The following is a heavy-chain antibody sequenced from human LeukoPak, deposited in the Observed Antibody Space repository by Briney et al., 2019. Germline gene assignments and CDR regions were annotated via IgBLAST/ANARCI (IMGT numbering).Heavy chain of an antibody. CDR3: ARDVGWSGRQSNWFDS. CDR1: GYTFTSYY. Sequence: GASVKVSCKASGYTFTSYYMHWVRQAPGQGLEWMGIINPSGGSTSYAQKFQGRVTMTRDTSTSTVYMELSSLRSEDTAVYYCARDVGWSGRQSNWFDSWGQGTLVTVSS. CDR2: INPSGGST. J-gene: IGHJ5*01. D-gene: IGHD3-10*01. V-gene: IGHV1-46*01.